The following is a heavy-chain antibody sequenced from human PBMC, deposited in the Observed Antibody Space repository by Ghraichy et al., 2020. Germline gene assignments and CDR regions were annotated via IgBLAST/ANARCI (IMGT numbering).Heavy chain of an antibody. V-gene: IGHV3-23*01. J-gene: IGHJ4*02. CDR1: GFIFSTYA. CDR2: ISGSGHKT. Sequence: GESLNISCAASGFIFSTYAMSWVRQAPGRGLEWVSAISGSGHKTFYADSVKGRFTISRDNSKNTLYLQMNSLRAEDTALYYCAKEGGIVVPRGGDDYWGQGTLVTVSS. D-gene: IGHD2-2*01. CDR3: AKEGGIVVPRGGDDY.